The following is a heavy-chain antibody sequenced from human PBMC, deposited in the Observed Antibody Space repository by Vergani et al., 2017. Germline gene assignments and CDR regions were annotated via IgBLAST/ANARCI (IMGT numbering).Heavy chain of an antibody. D-gene: IGHD3-10*01. CDR1: EFTFSNYA. J-gene: IGHJ4*02. CDR2: ISGSGVSA. CDR3: AKQYFVSGNYLFDY. Sequence: EVQLLESGGGLLQPGGSLRLTCAASEFTFSNYAMNWVRQAQGKGLEWVSGISGSGVSAYYTDTVKGRFTISRDNSKNMLFLQMNNLRTEDTAIYYCAKQYFVSGNYLFDYWGQGTLVTVSS. V-gene: IGHV3-23*01.